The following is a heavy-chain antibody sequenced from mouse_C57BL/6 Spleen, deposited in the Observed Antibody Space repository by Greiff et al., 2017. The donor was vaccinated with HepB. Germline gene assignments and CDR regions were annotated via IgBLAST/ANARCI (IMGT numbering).Heavy chain of an antibody. Sequence: QVQLKESGPGLVQPSQSLSITCTVSGFSLTSYGVHWVRQSPGKGLEWLGVIWSGGSTDYNAAFISRLSISKDNSKSQVFFKMNSLQADDTAIYYCASPYYSNGFAYWGQGTLVTVSA. V-gene: IGHV2-2*01. D-gene: IGHD2-5*01. CDR1: GFSLTSYG. CDR2: IWSGGST. CDR3: ASPYYSNGFAY. J-gene: IGHJ3*01.